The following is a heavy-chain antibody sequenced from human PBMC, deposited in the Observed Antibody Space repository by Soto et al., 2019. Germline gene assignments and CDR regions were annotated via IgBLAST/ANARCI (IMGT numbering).Heavy chain of an antibody. D-gene: IGHD6-13*01. Sequence: VGSLRLSCAASGFTFSSYGMHWVRQAPGKGLEWVAFISYDGSNKYYADSVKGRFTISRDNSKNTLYLQMNSLRAEDTAVYYCAKDLSLNIAAIYYYYGMDVWGQGTTVTVSS. V-gene: IGHV3-30*18. CDR1: GFTFSSYG. J-gene: IGHJ6*02. CDR2: ISYDGSNK. CDR3: AKDLSLNIAAIYYYYGMDV.